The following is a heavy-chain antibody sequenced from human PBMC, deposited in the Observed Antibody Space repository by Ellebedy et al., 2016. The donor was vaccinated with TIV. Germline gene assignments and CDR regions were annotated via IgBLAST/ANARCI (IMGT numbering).Heavy chain of an antibody. V-gene: IGHV3-21*06. Sequence: GESLKISCAASGFTFSISGMTWVRQAPGKGLEWVATIVSSGREAYYADPLKGRFTISRDNAMNSVYLQLNSLSVEDTAVYYCTRDGSEWSRDYWGQGTPVTVSS. CDR2: IVSSGREA. J-gene: IGHJ4*02. CDR1: GFTFSISG. D-gene: IGHD3-3*01. CDR3: TRDGSEWSRDY.